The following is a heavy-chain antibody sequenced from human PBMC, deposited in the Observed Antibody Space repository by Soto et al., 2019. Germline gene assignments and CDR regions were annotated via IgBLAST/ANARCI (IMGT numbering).Heavy chain of an antibody. V-gene: IGHV1-46*01. D-gene: IGHD6-6*01. CDR3: ARDVLVHVNDETRGDFCDH. Sequence: QVQLIQFWAEVKKPGASVKVSCRASGDTFTKFHIHWVRQAPGHGVEWMGMIDPSGGVTRDAQRFKGRITMTSDTSTSSVYMELRGVTSEETAVYYCARDVLVHVNDETRGDFCDHCGPGTLFTGSS. CDR2: IDPSGGVT. CDR1: GDTFTKFH. J-gene: IGHJ4*02.